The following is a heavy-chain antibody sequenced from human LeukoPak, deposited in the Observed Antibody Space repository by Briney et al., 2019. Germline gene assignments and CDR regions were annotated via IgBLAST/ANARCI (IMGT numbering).Heavy chain of an antibody. Sequence: SETLSLTCTVSGGSISSYSWSWIWQPPGKGLEWIGYIYTSGSTNYNPSLKSRVTISVDTSKHQFSLKLSSVTAADTAVYYCARRLGGDYCSSTSCYFYDAFDIWGQGTMVTVSS. J-gene: IGHJ3*02. CDR3: ARRLGGDYCSSTSCYFYDAFDI. CDR2: IYTSGST. D-gene: IGHD2-2*01. V-gene: IGHV4-4*09. CDR1: GGSISSYS.